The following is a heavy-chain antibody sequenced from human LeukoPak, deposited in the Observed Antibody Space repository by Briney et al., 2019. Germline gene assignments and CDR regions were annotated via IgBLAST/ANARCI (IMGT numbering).Heavy chain of an antibody. CDR1: GFTFSNYG. CDR2: IWYDGSNK. D-gene: IGHD2-15*01. J-gene: IGHJ4*02. Sequence: PGRSLRLSCAASGFTFSNYGMHWVRQAPGKGLEWVALIWYDGSNKYYADSVKGRFTISRDNSKNTLYLQMNSLRAEDTAVYYCARAGDCSGGSCYSGVRGYWGQGTLVTVSS. V-gene: IGHV3-33*01. CDR3: ARAGDCSGGSCYSGVRGY.